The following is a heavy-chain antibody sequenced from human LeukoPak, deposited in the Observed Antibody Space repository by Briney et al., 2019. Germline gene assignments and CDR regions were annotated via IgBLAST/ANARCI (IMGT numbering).Heavy chain of an antibody. CDR1: GFPFSTYD. CDR2: ITGSGGFT. CDR3: VRSLDY. V-gene: IGHV3-23*01. Sequence: GSLRLSCAASGFPFSTYDMSWVRQAPGKGLEWVSVITGSGGFTQYADSVKGRFTISRDNSKNTVYLQMNSLRVEDTALYYCVRSLDYWGQGTLVTVSS. J-gene: IGHJ4*02.